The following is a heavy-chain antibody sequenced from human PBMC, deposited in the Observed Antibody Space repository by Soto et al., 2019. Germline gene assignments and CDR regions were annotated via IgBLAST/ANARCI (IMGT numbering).Heavy chain of an antibody. D-gene: IGHD3-22*01. Sequence: GGSLRLSCAASGFTFSSYAMSWVRQAPGKGLEWVSAISGSGGSTYYADSVKGRFTISRDNSENTLYLQMNSLRAEDTAVYYCEANMIVVVIPDYFDYWGQGTLVTVSS. J-gene: IGHJ4*02. V-gene: IGHV3-23*01. CDR2: ISGSGGST. CDR1: GFTFSSYA. CDR3: EANMIVVVIPDYFDY.